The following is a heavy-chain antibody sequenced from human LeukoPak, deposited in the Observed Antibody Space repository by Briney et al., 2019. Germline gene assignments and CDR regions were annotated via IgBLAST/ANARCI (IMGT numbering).Heavy chain of an antibody. CDR2: ISSTGNYI. CDR3: AREQNYYGSGSFYNVLDY. V-gene: IGHV3-21*01. J-gene: IGHJ4*02. CDR1: GFTFSTYS. D-gene: IGHD3-10*01. Sequence: SGGSLRLSCAASGFTFSTYSMTWVRQAPGKGLEGVSSISSTGNYISYADSMKGRFTISRDNAKNSLFLQMNSLRAEDTAVYYCAREQNYYGSGSFYNVLDYWGQGTLVTVSS.